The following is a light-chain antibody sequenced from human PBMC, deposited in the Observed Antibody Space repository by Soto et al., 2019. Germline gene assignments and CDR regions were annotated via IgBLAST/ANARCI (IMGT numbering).Light chain of an antibody. V-gene: IGKV1-39*01. CDR2: TAS. CDR1: QSISRN. CDR3: QQSHSSPLS. Sequence: IQMTQSPSSLSAYVGDRVTITCRASQSISRNLNWYQQKPGKAPELLIYTASNLQSGVPSRFSGSGSGTAFALTISSLQPEDSAVYYCQQSHSSPLSFGGGTKVDIK. J-gene: IGKJ4*01.